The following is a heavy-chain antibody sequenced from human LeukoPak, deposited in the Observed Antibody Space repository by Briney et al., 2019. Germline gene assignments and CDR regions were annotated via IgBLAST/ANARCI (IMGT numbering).Heavy chain of an antibody. CDR2: ISGSGGST. CDR1: GFTFSSYA. D-gene: IGHD2-15*01. V-gene: IGHV3-23*01. Sequence: GGSLRLSCAASGFTFSSYAMSWVRQAPGKGLEWVSAISGSGGSTYYAGSVKGRFTISRDNSKNTLYLQMNSLRAEDTAVYYCAKAYLTDIVVVVAADYWGQGTLVTVSS. CDR3: AKAYLTDIVVVVAADY. J-gene: IGHJ4*02.